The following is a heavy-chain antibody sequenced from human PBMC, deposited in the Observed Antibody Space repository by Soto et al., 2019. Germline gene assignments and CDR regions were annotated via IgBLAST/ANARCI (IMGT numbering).Heavy chain of an antibody. CDR3: ARGGRCNWNYVSDFDY. J-gene: IGHJ4*02. CDR1: GGTFSSYA. V-gene: IGHV1-69*01. Sequence: QVQLVQSGAEVKKPGSSVKVSCKASGGTFSSYAISWVRQAPGHGLEWMGGIIPIYGTANYAQKFQGRVTITADESTSTADMELSSLRSEYTAVYYCARGGRCNWNYVSDFDYWGQGTQVTVSS. D-gene: IGHD1-7*01. CDR2: IIPIYGTA.